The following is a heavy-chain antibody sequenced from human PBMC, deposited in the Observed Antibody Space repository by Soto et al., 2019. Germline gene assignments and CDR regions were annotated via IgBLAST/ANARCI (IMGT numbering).Heavy chain of an antibody. V-gene: IGHV3-30*18. CDR2: ISYDGSNK. D-gene: IGHD3-22*01. J-gene: IGHJ4*02. Sequence: PGGSLRLSCAASGFTFSSYGMHWVRQAPGKGLEWVAVISYDGSNKYYADSVKGRFTISRDNSKNTLYLQMNSLRAEDTAVYYCAKDYDSSGFVYWGQGTLVTVS. CDR3: AKDYDSSGFVY. CDR1: GFTFSSYG.